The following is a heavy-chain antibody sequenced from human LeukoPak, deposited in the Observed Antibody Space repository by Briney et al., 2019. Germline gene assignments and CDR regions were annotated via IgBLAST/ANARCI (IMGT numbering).Heavy chain of an antibody. J-gene: IGHJ4*02. CDR2: IWYDGSNK. Sequence: GRSLRLSCAASGFTFSSYGMHWVRQAPGKGLEWVAVIWYDGSNKYYAASVKGRFTISRDNSKNTLYLQMNSLRAEDTAVYYCARAWDYGDYVGCFDYWGQGTLVTVSS. CDR1: GFTFSSYG. D-gene: IGHD4-17*01. CDR3: ARAWDYGDYVGCFDY. V-gene: IGHV3-33*01.